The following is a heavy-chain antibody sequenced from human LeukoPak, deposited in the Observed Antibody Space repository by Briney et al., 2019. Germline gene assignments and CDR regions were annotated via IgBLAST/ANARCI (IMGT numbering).Heavy chain of an antibody. D-gene: IGHD3-22*01. CDR2: INPNSGGT. CDR1: EYTFTGYY. J-gene: IGHJ3*02. Sequence: ASVKVSCKASEYTFTGYYMHWVRQAPGQGLEWMGWINPNSGGTNYAQKFQGRVTMTRDTSINTAYMELSSLRSGDTAVYYCAVHSSGYSEDGLDTWGQGTMVTVSS. CDR3: AVHSSGYSEDGLDT. V-gene: IGHV1-2*02.